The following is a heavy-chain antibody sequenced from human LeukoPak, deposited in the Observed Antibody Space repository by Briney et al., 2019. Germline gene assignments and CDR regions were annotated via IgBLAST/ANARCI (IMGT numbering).Heavy chain of an antibody. D-gene: IGHD3-10*01. CDR3: ARVLGSGSYGTDV. CDR1: GFTFSSYD. CDR2: IGTAGDT. Sequence: GGSLRLSCAASGFTFSSYDMHWVRQATGKGLECVSAIGTAGDTYYPGSVKGRFTISRENAKNSLYLQMNSLRAGDTAVYYCARVLGSGSYGTDVWGQGTTVTVSS. J-gene: IGHJ6*02. V-gene: IGHV3-13*01.